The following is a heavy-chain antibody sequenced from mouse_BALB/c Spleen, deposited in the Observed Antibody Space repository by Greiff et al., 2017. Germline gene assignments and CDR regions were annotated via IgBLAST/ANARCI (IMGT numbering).Heavy chain of an antibody. D-gene: IGHD2-4*01. CDR2: ISSGGSYT. CDR1: GFTFSSYA. CDR3: ARGDYDEAY. Sequence: EVKLMESGGGLVKPGGSLKLSCAASGFTFSSYAMSWVRQSPEKRLEWVAEISSGGSYTYYPDTVTGRFTISRDNAKNTLYLEMSSLRSEDTAMYYCARGDYDEAYWGQGTLVTVSA. V-gene: IGHV5-9-4*01. J-gene: IGHJ3*01.